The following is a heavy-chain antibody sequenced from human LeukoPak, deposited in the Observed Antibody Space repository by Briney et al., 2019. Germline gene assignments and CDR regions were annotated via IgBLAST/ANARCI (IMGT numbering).Heavy chain of an antibody. Sequence: SETLSLTCAVYGGSFSGYYWSWIRQPPGKGLEWIGEINHSGSTNYNPSLKSRATISVDTSKNQFSLKLSSVTAADTAVYYCARRTPYEGSLDYWGQGTLVTVSS. CDR1: GGSFSGYY. J-gene: IGHJ4*02. V-gene: IGHV4-34*01. CDR2: INHSGST. CDR3: ARRTPYEGSLDY. D-gene: IGHD1-14*01.